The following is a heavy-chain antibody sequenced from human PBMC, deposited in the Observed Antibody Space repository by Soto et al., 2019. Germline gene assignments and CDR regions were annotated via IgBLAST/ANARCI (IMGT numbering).Heavy chain of an antibody. CDR3: ARIRQWMVQNFDY. J-gene: IGHJ4*02. CDR2: IYYSGST. D-gene: IGHD6-19*01. Sequence: SETLSLTCTVSGGSISSGGYYWSWIRQHPGKGLEWIGYIYYSGSTYYNPSLKSRVTISVDTSKNQFSLKLSSVTAADTAVYYCARIRQWMVQNFDYWGQGTLVTVSS. V-gene: IGHV4-31*03. CDR1: GGSISSGGYY.